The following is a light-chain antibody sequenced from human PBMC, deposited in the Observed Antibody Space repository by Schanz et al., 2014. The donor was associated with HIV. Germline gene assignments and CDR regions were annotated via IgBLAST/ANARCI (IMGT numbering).Light chain of an antibody. V-gene: IGLV3-21*01. J-gene: IGLJ2*01. Sequence: SSELTQPPSVSVAPGKTARITCGGNNIGSRSVHWYQQKPGRAPVLVIYYDTDRPSGIPERFSGSNSGNTATLTISRVDAGDEADYYCQVWENSSALFGGGTKLTVL. CDR1: NIGSRS. CDR3: QVWENSSAL. CDR2: YDT.